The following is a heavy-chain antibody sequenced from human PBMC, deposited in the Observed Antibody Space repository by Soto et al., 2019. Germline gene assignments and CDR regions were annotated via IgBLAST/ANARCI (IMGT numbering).Heavy chain of an antibody. V-gene: IGHV4-31*03. CDR3: AGIQSDYYYGMDV. D-gene: IGHD4-4*01. CDR2: IYYSGST. CDR1: GGSISSGGYY. J-gene: IGHJ6*02. Sequence: PSETLSLTCTVSGGSISSGGYYWSWIRQHPGKGLEWIGYIYYSGSTYYNPSLKSRVTISVDTSKNQFSLKLSSVTAADTAVYYCAGIQSDYYYGMDVWGQGTTVTVSS.